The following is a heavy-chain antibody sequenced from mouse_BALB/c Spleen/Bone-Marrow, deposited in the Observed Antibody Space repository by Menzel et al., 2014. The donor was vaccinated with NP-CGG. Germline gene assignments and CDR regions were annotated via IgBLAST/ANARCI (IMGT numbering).Heavy chain of an antibody. CDR3: TTLARNYFDY. CDR2: IYPGNSDT. V-gene: IGHV1-5*01. CDR1: GYTFTSYW. Sequence: EVQLQQSGTVLARPGASVKMSCKASGYTFTSYWMHWVKQRPGQGPEWIGTIYPGNSDTTYNQKFKGKAKLTAVTSTSTAYMELSSLTNEDSAVYYYTTLARNYFDYWGQGTTLTVSS. J-gene: IGHJ2*01.